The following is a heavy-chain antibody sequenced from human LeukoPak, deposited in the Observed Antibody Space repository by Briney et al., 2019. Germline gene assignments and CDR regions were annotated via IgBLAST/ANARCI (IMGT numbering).Heavy chain of an antibody. CDR1: GGSFSGYY. V-gene: IGHV4-34*01. Sequence: SETLSLTCAVYGGSFSGYYWSWIRQPPGKGLEWIGEINHSGSTNYNPSLKSRVTISVDTSKNQFSLKLSSVTAPDTAVYYCARGLFDYHFDYWGQGPLVTVSS. D-gene: IGHD4-11*01. CDR2: INHSGST. CDR3: ARGLFDYHFDY. J-gene: IGHJ4*02.